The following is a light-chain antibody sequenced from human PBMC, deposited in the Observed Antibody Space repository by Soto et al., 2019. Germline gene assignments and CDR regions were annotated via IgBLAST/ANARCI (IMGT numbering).Light chain of an antibody. CDR3: QQYYSTPLT. V-gene: IGKV4-1*01. Sequence: DIVMTQSPDSLAVSLGERATINCKSSQSVLYSSNNKNYLAWYQQKPGLPPKLLIYWASTRDSGVPDRFSGSGSGTDFTLTISSLQAEDVAVYYCQQYYSTPLTFGGGTKVEIK. J-gene: IGKJ4*01. CDR1: QSVLYSSNNKNY. CDR2: WAS.